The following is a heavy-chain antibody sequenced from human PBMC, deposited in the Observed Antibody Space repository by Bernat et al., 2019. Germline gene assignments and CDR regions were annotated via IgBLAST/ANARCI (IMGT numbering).Heavy chain of an antibody. CDR1: GFTFSSYG. CDR2: IWYDGSNK. V-gene: IGHV3-33*01. CDR3: ARDRPGGLRSGWYTTPLDY. D-gene: IGHD6-19*01. Sequence: QVQLVESGGGVVQPGRSLRLSCAASGFTFSSYGMHWVRQAPGKGLEWVAVIWYDGSNKYYADSVKGRFTISRDNSKNTLYLQMNSLRAEDTAVYYCARDRPGGLRSGWYTTPLDYWGQGTLVTVSS. J-gene: IGHJ4*02.